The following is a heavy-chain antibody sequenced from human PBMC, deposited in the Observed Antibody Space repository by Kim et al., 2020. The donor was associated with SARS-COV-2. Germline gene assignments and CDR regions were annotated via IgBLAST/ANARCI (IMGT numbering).Heavy chain of an antibody. CDR3: ARNLVPTTKTYGMDV. CDR2: ISSTSASL. D-gene: IGHD2-2*01. Sequence: GGSLRLSCAASGFTFSTYSMNWVRQAPGKGLEWVSSISSTSASLYNADSVKGRFTISRDNAKDSLYLQMNSLRAEDTAVYYCARNLVPTTKTYGMDVWGQGTTVTVSS. CDR1: GFTFSTYS. V-gene: IGHV3-21*01. J-gene: IGHJ6*02.